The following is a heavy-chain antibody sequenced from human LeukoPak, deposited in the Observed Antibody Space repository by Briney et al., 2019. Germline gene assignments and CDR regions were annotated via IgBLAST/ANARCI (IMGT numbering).Heavy chain of an antibody. CDR2: IYYSGST. CDR3: ASRALTGYYSY. J-gene: IGHJ4*02. V-gene: IGHV4-59*13. D-gene: IGHD3-9*01. CDR1: GGSISSYY. Sequence: PSETLSLTCTVSGGSISSYYWSWIRKPPGKGLEWIGYIYYSGSTNYNPSLKSRVTISVDTSKNQFSLKLSSVTAADTAVYYCASRALTGYYSYWGQGTLVTVSS.